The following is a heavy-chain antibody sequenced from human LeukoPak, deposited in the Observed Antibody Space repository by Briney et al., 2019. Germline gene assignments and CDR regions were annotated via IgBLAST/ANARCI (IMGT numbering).Heavy chain of an antibody. Sequence: GGSLRLSCAASGFTFSSYGMHWVRQAPGKGLEWVAVIWYDGSNKYYADSVKGRFTISRDNSKNTLYLQTNSLRADDTAVYYCAKGDDILTDNWFDPWGQGTLVTVSS. CDR2: IWYDGSNK. D-gene: IGHD3-9*01. V-gene: IGHV3-33*06. CDR3: AKGDDILTDNWFDP. CDR1: GFTFSSYG. J-gene: IGHJ5*02.